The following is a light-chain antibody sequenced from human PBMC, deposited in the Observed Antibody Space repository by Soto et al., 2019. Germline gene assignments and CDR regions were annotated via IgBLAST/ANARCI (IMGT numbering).Light chain of an antibody. CDR3: QESYSTPTT. Sequence: DIQMTQSPSSLSASVGDRVTITCRASQGISTYLIWYQQKPGKAPKLLIYAASSLQSGVPSRFSGSGSGTDFTLTISSLQPEDSATYYCQESYSTPTTFGQGTRVEIK. CDR2: AAS. J-gene: IGKJ1*01. CDR1: QGISTY. V-gene: IGKV1-39*01.